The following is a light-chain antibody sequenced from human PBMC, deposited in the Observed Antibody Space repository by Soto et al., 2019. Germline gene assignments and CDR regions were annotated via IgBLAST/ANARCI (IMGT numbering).Light chain of an antibody. Sequence: EIVFTQSPGTLSLSPGERATLSCRASQSVSSSYLAWYQQKPGQAPRLIIYDASNRANGIPARFSGSGSGTDFTLTISSLEPEDFAVYYCQQRSNWLALTFGGGTKVDIK. CDR2: DAS. V-gene: IGKV3-11*01. CDR1: QSVSSSY. J-gene: IGKJ4*01. CDR3: QQRSNWLALT.